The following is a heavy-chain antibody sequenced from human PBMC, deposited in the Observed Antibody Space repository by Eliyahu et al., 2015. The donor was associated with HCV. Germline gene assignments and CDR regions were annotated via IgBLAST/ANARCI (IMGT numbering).Heavy chain of an antibody. V-gene: IGHV3-72*01. Sequence: EVQLVESGGGLVQPGGSLRLSCAASGFTFSXHYLDWVRQAPGKGLEWVGRTRNKANSYTTEYAASVKGRFTISRDDSKNSLYLQMNSLKTEDTAVYYCAKLRGAAAGKYRIRDYWGQGTLVTVSS. J-gene: IGHJ4*02. CDR1: GFTFSXHY. D-gene: IGHD6-13*01. CDR3: AKLRGAAAGKYRIRDY. CDR2: TRNKANSYTT.